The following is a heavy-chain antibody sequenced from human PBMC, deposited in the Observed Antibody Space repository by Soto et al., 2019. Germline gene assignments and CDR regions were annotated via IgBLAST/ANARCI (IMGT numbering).Heavy chain of an antibody. D-gene: IGHD6-19*01. J-gene: IGHJ6*02. CDR1: GYIFTSHW. CDR2: IYPGDSDT. V-gene: IGHV5-51*01. Sequence: PGESLKISVTGSGYIFTSHWIGGVRQMAGKCLEWMEIIYPGDSDTRYSPSFQGQVTISADKSISTAYLQWSSLKASDTAMYYCARHAGIEVAGTQGFGYYYGMDVWGQGTTVTVS. CDR3: ARHAGIEVAGTQGFGYYYGMDV.